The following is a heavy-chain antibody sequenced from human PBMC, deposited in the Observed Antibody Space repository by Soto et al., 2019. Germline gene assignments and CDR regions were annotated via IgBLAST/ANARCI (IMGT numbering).Heavy chain of an antibody. CDR2: ISSSSYI. D-gene: IGHD1-7*01. CDR1: GFTFSSYS. V-gene: IGHV3-21*01. Sequence: GGSLRLSCAASGFTFSSYSMNWVRQAPGKGLEWVSSISSSSYIYYADSVKGRFTISRDNAKNSLYLQMNSLRAEDTAVYYCARDFNAGTTSWFDPWGQGTLVTVSS. J-gene: IGHJ5*02. CDR3: ARDFNAGTTSWFDP.